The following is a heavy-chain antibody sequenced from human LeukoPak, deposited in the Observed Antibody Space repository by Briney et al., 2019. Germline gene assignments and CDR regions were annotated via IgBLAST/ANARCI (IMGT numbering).Heavy chain of an antibody. CDR1: GFTFSSYW. Sequence: PGGSLRLSCAASGFTFSSYWMSWVRQAPGKGLEWVANIKQDGSEKYYVDSVKGRFTISRDNSKNSLYLQMNSLRTEDTALYYCAKAFFGMATMAYWGQGTLVTVSS. D-gene: IGHD5-24*01. CDR3: AKAFFGMATMAY. CDR2: IKQDGSEK. V-gene: IGHV3-7*03. J-gene: IGHJ4*02.